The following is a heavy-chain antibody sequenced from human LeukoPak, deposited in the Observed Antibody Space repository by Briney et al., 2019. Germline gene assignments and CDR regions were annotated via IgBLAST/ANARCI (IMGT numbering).Heavy chain of an antibody. D-gene: IGHD1-26*01. CDR2: IYSGGST. V-gene: IGHV3-53*01. CDR1: GFTVSSNY. CDR3: ARNRRGWEET. J-gene: IGHJ4*02. Sequence: AGGSLRLSCAASGFTVSSNYMSWVRQAPGKGLEWVSVIYSGGSTYYADSVEGRFTISRDNSKNTLYLQMNSLRAEDTAVYYCARNRRGWEETWGQGTLVIVSS.